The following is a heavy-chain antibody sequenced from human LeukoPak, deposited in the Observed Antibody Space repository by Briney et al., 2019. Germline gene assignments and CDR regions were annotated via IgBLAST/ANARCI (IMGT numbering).Heavy chain of an antibody. D-gene: IGHD3-22*01. V-gene: IGHV1-2*02. Sequence: ASVKVSCKASGYTFTGYYMHWVRQAPGQGLEWMGWINPNSGGTNYAQKFQGRVTMTRDTSISTAYMELSRLRSDDTAVYYCARWGTYYYDSSGYPNFDYWGQGTLVTASS. CDR3: ARWGTYYYDSSGYPNFDY. CDR2: INPNSGGT. CDR1: GYTFTGYY. J-gene: IGHJ4*02.